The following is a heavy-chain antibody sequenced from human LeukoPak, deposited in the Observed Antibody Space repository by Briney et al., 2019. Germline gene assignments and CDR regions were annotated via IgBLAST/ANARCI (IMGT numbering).Heavy chain of an antibody. Sequence: PSETLSLTCAVYGGSFSGYYWSWIRQPPGKGLEWIGEINHSGSTNYNPSLKSRVTISVDTSKNQFSLKLSSVTAADTAVYCCARLPHRIAVAGTRFDCWGQGTLITVSS. J-gene: IGHJ4*02. D-gene: IGHD6-19*01. V-gene: IGHV4-34*01. CDR1: GGSFSGYY. CDR2: INHSGST. CDR3: ARLPHRIAVAGTRFDC.